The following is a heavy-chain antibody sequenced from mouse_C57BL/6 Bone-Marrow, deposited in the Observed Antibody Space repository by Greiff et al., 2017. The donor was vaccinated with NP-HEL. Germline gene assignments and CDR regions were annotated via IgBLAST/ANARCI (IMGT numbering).Heavy chain of an antibody. D-gene: IGHD4-1*01. J-gene: IGHJ3*01. Sequence: VQLQQPGAELVKPGASVKLSCKASGYTFTSYWMHWVKQRPGQGLEWIGMIHPNSGSTNYNEKFKSKATLTVDKSSSTAYMQLSSLTSEDSAVYYCARLKAWAWFAYWGQGTLVTVSA. CDR1: GYTFTSYW. V-gene: IGHV1-64*01. CDR2: IHPNSGST. CDR3: ARLKAWAWFAY.